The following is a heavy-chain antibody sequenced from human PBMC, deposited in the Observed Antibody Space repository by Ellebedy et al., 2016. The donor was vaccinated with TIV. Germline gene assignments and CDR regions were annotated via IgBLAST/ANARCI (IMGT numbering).Heavy chain of an antibody. CDR3: ATDPDGVYGDTSHY. CDR1: GFSVTNNY. J-gene: IGHJ4*02. V-gene: IGHV3-53*01. Sequence: GESLKISCAASGFSVTNNYMSWVRQAPGQGLEWVSLIYAGGTTNYADSVKGRFTISRDNSKNTLYLQMNSLRVEDTAVYYCATDPDGVYGDTSHYWGQGTLVTVSS. CDR2: IYAGGTT. D-gene: IGHD4-17*01.